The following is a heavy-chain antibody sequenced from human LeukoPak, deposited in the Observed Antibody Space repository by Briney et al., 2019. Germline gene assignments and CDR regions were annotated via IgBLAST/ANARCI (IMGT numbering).Heavy chain of an antibody. CDR1: GYTFTSYG. CDR3: ARDRYSSGVGPY. V-gene: IGHV1-18*01. D-gene: IGHD6-19*01. J-gene: IGHJ4*02. Sequence: ASVKVSCKASGYTFTSYGISWVRQAPGRGLEWMGWISDCNGNTNYAQKLQGRVTMTTDTSTSTAYMELRSLRSDDTAVYYCARDRYSSGVGPYWGQGTLVTVSS. CDR2: ISDCNGNT.